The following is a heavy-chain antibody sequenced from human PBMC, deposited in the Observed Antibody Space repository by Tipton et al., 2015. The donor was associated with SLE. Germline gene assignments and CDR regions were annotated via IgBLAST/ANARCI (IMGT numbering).Heavy chain of an antibody. V-gene: IGHV4-38-2*02. CDR2: IYHSGST. CDR1: GYSISSGYY. CDR3: ARAKLATDPLYFYYGMDV. D-gene: IGHD5-12*01. J-gene: IGHJ6*02. Sequence: TLSLTCTVSGYSISSGYYWGWIRQPPGKGLEWIGTIYHSGSTYYNPSLKSRVTISVDTSKNQFSLKLSSVTAADTAVYYCARAKLATDPLYFYYGMDVWGQGTTVTVSS.